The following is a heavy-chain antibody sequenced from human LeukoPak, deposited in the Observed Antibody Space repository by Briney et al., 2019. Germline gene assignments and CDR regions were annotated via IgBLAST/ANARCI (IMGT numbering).Heavy chain of an antibody. CDR1: GFTFSSYW. D-gene: IGHD3-16*01. Sequence: PGGSLRLSCAAPGFTFSSYWMHWVRQAPGKGLVWVSRINSDGSSTSYADSVKGRFTISRDNAKNTLYLQMNSLRVEDTAVYYCAKDRGAIGGDLIPGGDWGQGTLVTVSS. CDR3: AKDRGAIGGDLIPGGD. V-gene: IGHV3-74*01. CDR2: INSDGSST. J-gene: IGHJ4*02.